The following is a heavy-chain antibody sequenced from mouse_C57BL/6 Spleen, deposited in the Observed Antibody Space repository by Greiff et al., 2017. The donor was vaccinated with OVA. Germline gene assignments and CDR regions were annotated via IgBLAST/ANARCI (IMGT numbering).Heavy chain of an antibody. CDR1: GFTFSSYA. V-gene: IGHV5-4*01. D-gene: IGHD2-4*01. Sequence: DVMLVESGGGLVKPGGSLKLSCAASGFTFSSYAMSWVRQTPEKRLEWVATISDGGSYTYYPDNVKGRFTISRDNAKNNLYLHMSHLKSEDTAMYYCARDNDYDAFAYWGKGTLVTVSA. CDR3: ARDNDYDAFAY. J-gene: IGHJ3*01. CDR2: ISDGGSYT.